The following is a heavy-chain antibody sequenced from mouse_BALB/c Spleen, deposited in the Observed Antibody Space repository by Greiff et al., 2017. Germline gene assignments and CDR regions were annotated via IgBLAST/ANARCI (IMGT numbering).Heavy chain of an antibody. Sequence: QVQLKESGPGLVAPSQSLSITCTVSGFSLTSYGVHWVRQPPGKGLEWLGVIWAGGSTNYNSALMSRLSISKDNSKSQVFLKMNSLQTDDTAMYYCARDGELRRGFAYWGQGTLVTVSA. D-gene: IGHD2-4*01. J-gene: IGHJ3*01. CDR2: IWAGGST. CDR1: GFSLTSYG. CDR3: ARDGELRRGFAY. V-gene: IGHV2-9*02.